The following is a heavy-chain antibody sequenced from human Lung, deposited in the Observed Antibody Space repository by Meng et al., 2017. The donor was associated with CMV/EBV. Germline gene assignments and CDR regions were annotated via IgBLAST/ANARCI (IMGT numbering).Heavy chain of an antibody. CDR1: GFTFSSYS. CDR2: ISSSSSYI. V-gene: IGHV3-21*01. J-gene: IGHJ4*02. Sequence: ESLKIPXAASGFTFSSYSMNWVRQAPGKGLEWVSSISSSSSYIYYADSVKGRFTISRDNAKNSLYLQMNSLSAEDTAVYYCARGSSSSWYEGSYYFEYWGQGTRVTVSS. CDR3: ARGSSSSWYEGSYYFEY. D-gene: IGHD6-13*01.